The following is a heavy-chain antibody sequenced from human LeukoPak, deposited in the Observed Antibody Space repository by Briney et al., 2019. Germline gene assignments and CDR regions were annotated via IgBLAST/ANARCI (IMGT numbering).Heavy chain of an antibody. D-gene: IGHD5-18*01. Sequence: PGGSLRLSCAASGFSFSTSAMSWVRQAPGKGLEWVSSIRGSGGSTYYAESVKGRFTISRDNSKNTLYLEMNSLKVDDTAVYYCAKEIRLWSVGLTNWGQGTLVTVSS. CDR2: IRGSGGST. V-gene: IGHV3-23*01. J-gene: IGHJ4*02. CDR3: AKEIRLWSVGLTN. CDR1: GFSFSTSA.